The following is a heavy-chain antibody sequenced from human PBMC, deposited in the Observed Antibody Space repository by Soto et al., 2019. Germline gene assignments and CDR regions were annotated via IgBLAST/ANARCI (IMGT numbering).Heavy chain of an antibody. J-gene: IGHJ4*02. V-gene: IGHV3-23*01. CDR2: ITGSGGGT. CDR3: AKRPLTAAGFDY. CDR1: GFTFSNYA. Sequence: EVQLLESGGGLVQHGGSLRLSCAASGFTFSNYAMTWVRQAPGKGLEWVSVITGSGGGTYFVDSVKGRFTISRDNSKNTVYLQMNSLRAEDTAVYYCAKRPLTAAGFDYWGQGTLVTVSS. D-gene: IGHD6-13*01.